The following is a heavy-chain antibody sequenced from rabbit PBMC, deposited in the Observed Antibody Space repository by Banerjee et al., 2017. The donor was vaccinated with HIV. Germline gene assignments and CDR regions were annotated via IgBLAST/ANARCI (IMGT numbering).Heavy chain of an antibody. V-gene: IGHV1S45*01. CDR2: IYAGSSGST. CDR1: GFSFRSSYW. D-gene: IGHD8-1*01. CDR3: ARAYAGSSYYISYFAL. Sequence: QEQLEESGGDLVKPEGSLTLTCTASGFSFRSSYWICWVRQAPGKGLKWIACIYAGSSGSTYYASWAKGRFTISKTSSTTVTLQMTSLTAADTATYFCARAYAGSSYYISYFALWGPGTLVTVS. J-gene: IGHJ4*01.